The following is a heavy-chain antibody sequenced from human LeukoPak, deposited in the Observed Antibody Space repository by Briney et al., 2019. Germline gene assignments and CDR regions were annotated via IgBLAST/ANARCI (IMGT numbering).Heavy chain of an antibody. Sequence: PGGSLRLSCAASGFTFSSYGMHWVRQAPGKGLEWVAVIWYDGSNKYYADSVKGRFTISRVNSKNTLYLQMNSLRAEDTAVYYCAKDRDDYGDYIFDYWGQGTLVTVSS. V-gene: IGHV3-33*06. D-gene: IGHD4-17*01. CDR3: AKDRDDYGDYIFDY. J-gene: IGHJ4*02. CDR2: IWYDGSNK. CDR1: GFTFSSYG.